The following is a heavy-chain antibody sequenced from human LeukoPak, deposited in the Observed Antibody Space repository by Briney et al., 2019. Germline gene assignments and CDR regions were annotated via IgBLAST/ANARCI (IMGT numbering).Heavy chain of an antibody. CDR1: GGPISSFY. J-gene: IGHJ4*02. Sequence: PSETLSLTCTVSGGPISSFYWSWIRQPAGKGLEWIGRLHISGNTNYNPSLKSRVTMSVDTSKNQFSLKLSSVTAADTAVYYCARDRDWGLDYWGQGTLVTVFS. CDR2: LHISGNT. CDR3: ARDRDWGLDY. V-gene: IGHV4-4*07. D-gene: IGHD3-16*01.